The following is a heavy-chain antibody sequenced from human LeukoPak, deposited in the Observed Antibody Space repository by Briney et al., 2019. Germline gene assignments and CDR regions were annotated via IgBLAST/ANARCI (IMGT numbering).Heavy chain of an antibody. V-gene: IGHV3-15*01. CDR3: TSLVGSPTY. D-gene: IGHD4-23*01. CDR2: IKSKRDGETT. J-gene: IGHJ4*02. CDR1: GFNFQYAW. Sequence: GGSLRLSCAGSGFNFQYAWMTWVRQAPGRGLEWVGRIKSKRDGETTDYAALVKSRFSISRDDSKNTVYLQMNSLRTEDTAVYYCTSLVGSPTYWGQGTLVAVSS.